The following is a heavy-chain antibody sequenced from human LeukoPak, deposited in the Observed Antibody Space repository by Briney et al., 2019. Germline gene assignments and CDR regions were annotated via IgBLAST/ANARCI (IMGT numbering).Heavy chain of an antibody. V-gene: IGHV1-46*04. D-gene: IGHD3-10*01. Sequence: ASVKVSCKASGYTFASYGINWMRQAPGQGLEWMGVINPSTGNTDSAQKLQGRFTMTRDTSTTTVYMELSSLRSEDTAVYYCARDPIMIRGVRSPGLDYWGQGTLVTVSS. CDR2: INPSTGNT. CDR3: ARDPIMIRGVRSPGLDY. J-gene: IGHJ4*02. CDR1: GYTFASYG.